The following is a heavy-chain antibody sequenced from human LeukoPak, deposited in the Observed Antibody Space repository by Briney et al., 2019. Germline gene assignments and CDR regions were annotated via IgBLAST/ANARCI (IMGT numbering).Heavy chain of an antibody. CDR3: ARLGGATVTPDDAFDI. D-gene: IGHD4-17*01. J-gene: IGHJ3*02. CDR2: IYPGDSDT. V-gene: IGHV5-51*01. CDR1: GYSFTSYW. Sequence: GESLKISCKGSGYSFTSYWIGWVRQMPGKGLEWMGIIYPGDSDTRYSPSFQGQVTISADKSISTAYLQWSSLKASDTAMYYCARLGGATVTPDDAFDIWGQGTMVTVSS.